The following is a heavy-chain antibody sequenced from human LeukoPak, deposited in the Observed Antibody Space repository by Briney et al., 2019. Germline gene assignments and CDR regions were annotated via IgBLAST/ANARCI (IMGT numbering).Heavy chain of an antibody. J-gene: IGHJ4*02. Sequence: GGSLRLSCAASGFTFDDYGMSWVRQVPGKGPEWVSGMNWNGGSRGYADSVKGRFTISRDNAKNSLYLQMNSLRAEDTAFYYCARGYCSGGSCWYFDYWGQGTLVTVSP. V-gene: IGHV3-20*04. CDR3: ARGYCSGGSCWYFDY. CDR2: MNWNGGSR. D-gene: IGHD2-15*01. CDR1: GFTFDDYG.